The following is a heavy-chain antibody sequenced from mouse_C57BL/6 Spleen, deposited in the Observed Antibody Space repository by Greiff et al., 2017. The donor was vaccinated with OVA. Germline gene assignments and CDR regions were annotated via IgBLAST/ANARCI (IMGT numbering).Heavy chain of an antibody. Sequence: QVTLKESGPELVKPGASVKISCKASGYAFSSSWMNWVKQRPGKGLEWIGRIYPGDGDTNYNGKFKGKATLTADKSSSTAYMQLSSLTSEDSAVYFCARQNYYGFDYWGQGTTLTVSS. CDR2: IYPGDGDT. CDR3: ARQNYYGFDY. D-gene: IGHD1-1*01. V-gene: IGHV1-82*01. CDR1: GYAFSSSW. J-gene: IGHJ2*01.